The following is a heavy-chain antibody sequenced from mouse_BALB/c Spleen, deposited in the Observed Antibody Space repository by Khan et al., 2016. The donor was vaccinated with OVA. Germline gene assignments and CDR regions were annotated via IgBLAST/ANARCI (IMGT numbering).Heavy chain of an antibody. CDR3: VNHGSSSAWFTY. V-gene: IGHV1-7*01. Sequence: QVQLQQSGAELAKPGASVKMSCKASGYTFTNYWMHWLKQRPGQGLEWIGYINPSTDYTEYNQKFKDKATLTADKSSSTAYIQLTSLTSEDSALYYGVNHGSSSAWFTYWCQGSLVTVPA. D-gene: IGHD1-1*01. J-gene: IGHJ3*01. CDR1: GYTFTNYW. CDR2: INPSTDYT.